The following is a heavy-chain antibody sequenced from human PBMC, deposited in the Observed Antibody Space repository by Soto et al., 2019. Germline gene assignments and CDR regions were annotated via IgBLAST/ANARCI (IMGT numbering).Heavy chain of an antibody. CDR3: AKNQGVELVPLATVDWFDP. CDR2: ISGSGFKK. V-gene: IGHV3-23*01. Sequence: LRLSFAASGFIFENFGMSWVRQAPGKGLEWISSISGSGFKKYYADSVKGRFTISRDNSKSAVYLELNNLSAEDTAVYHCAKNQGVELVPLATVDWFDPWGQGSVVTVSS. D-gene: IGHD1-26*01. CDR1: GFIFENFG. J-gene: IGHJ5*02.